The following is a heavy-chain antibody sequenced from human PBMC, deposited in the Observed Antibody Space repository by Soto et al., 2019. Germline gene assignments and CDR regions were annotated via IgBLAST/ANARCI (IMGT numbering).Heavy chain of an antibody. CDR3: ARRKRDYDGSGTSYGMHV. CDR2: IYYGGSN. D-gene: IGHD3-10*01. CDR1: SVSISSSTHY. Sequence: SVTLSLTCTVPSVSISSSTHYWGSLRQPQGKGLEWIGSIYYGGSNYYNPSLKSRATISVDTSKNQFSLKLSSVTAADTVVYYCARRKRDYDGSGTSYGMHVWRQGTTVT. J-gene: IGHJ6*02. V-gene: IGHV4-39*01.